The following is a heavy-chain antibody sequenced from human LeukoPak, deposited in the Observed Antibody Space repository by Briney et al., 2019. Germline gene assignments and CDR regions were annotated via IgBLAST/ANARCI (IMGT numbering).Heavy chain of an antibody. D-gene: IGHD3-10*01. J-gene: IGHJ4*02. V-gene: IGHV1-69*13. CDR1: GGTFSSYA. CDR3: ARDQVTMVRGVIWTVPGY. CDR2: IIPIFGTA. Sequence: SVKVSRKASGGTFSSYAISWVRQAPGQGLEWMGGIIPIFGTANYAQKFQGRVTITADESTSTAYMELSSLRSEDTAVYYCARDQVTMVRGVIWTVPGYWGQGTLVTVSS.